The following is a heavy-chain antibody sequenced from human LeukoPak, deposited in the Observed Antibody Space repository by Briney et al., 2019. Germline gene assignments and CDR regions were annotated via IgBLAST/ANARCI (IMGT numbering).Heavy chain of an antibody. D-gene: IGHD7-27*01. CDR3: ARTMWGFDY. CDR2: ISSSGSIM. CDR1: GFAFSDYE. Sequence: GGSLRLSCASSGFAFSDYEMNWVRQAPGKGLEWVSYISSSGSIMYYADSVKGRFTISRDNAKRSLFLQMNSLRVEDTAVYYCARTMWGFDYWSQGTLVTVSS. V-gene: IGHV3-48*03. J-gene: IGHJ4*02.